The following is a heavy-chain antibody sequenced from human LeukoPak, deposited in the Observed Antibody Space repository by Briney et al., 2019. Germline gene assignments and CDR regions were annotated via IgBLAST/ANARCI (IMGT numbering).Heavy chain of an antibody. CDR1: GFTFSDSA. CDR3: ARDIELSC. J-gene: IGHJ4*02. CDR2: ISASGGNS. Sequence: GGSLRLSCEASGFTFSDSAMSWVRQASGRGLAWVSLISASGGNSYYADSVKGRFTVSRDSSKNTLHLQMNSLRAEDTAVYYCARDIELSCWGQGTLVTVSS. V-gene: IGHV3-23*01. D-gene: IGHD1-26*01.